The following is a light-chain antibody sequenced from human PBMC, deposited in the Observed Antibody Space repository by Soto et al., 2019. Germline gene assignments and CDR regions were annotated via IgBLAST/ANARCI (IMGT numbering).Light chain of an antibody. CDR1: QSISNW. V-gene: IGKV1-5*03. CDR2: RAS. J-gene: IGKJ1*01. Sequence: DIQMTQSPSALSASVGDRVIVTCRASQSISNWLAWYQQKPGKAPNLLIYRASNLESGVPSRFSGSGSGREFTLTITSLQTDGFATYYCQQYNTYPWTFGQGTKVEIK. CDR3: QQYNTYPWT.